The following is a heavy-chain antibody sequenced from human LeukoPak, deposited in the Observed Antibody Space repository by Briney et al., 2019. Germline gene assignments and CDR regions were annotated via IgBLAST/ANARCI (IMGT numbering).Heavy chain of an antibody. CDR1: GHTFTSYD. CDR3: AKTGSWTANWFDP. CDR2: MNPNSGNT. Sequence: ASVKVSCKASGHTFTSYDINWVRQATGQGLEWMGWMNPNSGNTAYAQKFQGRVTVTRDTSINTAYMELSSLRSEDTAVYFCAKTGSWTANWFDPWGQGTLVTVSS. J-gene: IGHJ5*02. D-gene: IGHD6-13*01. V-gene: IGHV1-8*02.